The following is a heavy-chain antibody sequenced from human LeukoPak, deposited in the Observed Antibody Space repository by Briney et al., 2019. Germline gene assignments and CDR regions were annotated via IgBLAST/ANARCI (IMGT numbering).Heavy chain of an antibody. J-gene: IGHJ5*02. CDR3: ARVEGYSSSWQEPNWFDP. Sequence: SVKVSFKASGGTFISYAISWVRQAPGKGLDWMGGIIPIFGTANYAQKFQGRVTMTADESTSTAYMELSSLRSEDTAVYYCARVEGYSSSWQEPNWFDPWGQGTLVTVSS. V-gene: IGHV1-69*13. D-gene: IGHD6-13*01. CDR2: IIPIFGTA. CDR1: GGTFISYA.